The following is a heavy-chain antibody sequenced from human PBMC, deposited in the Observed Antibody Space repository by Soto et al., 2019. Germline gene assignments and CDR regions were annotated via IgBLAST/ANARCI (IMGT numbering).Heavy chain of an antibody. D-gene: IGHD6-6*01. V-gene: IGHV1-18*01. Sequence: QVQLVQSGAEVKKPGASVKVSCKASGYTFTNYGINWVRQAPGQGLEWLGWVSAYNGERRYAQRVQARVIMTTDTSTTTAYMEVRSLRSDDTAVYYCSRRTSIPASGDYWGQGTLVTVSS. CDR2: VSAYNGER. CDR3: SRRTSIPASGDY. CDR1: GYTFTNYG. J-gene: IGHJ4*01.